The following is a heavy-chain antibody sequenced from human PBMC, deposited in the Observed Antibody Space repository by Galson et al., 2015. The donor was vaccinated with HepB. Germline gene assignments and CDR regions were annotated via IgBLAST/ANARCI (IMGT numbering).Heavy chain of an antibody. D-gene: IGHD4-17*01. V-gene: IGHV3-30-3*01. CDR3: ARDPDGDRQKLYYYYGMDV. J-gene: IGHJ6*02. CDR2: ISYDGSNK. CDR1: GFTFSSYA. Sequence: SLRLSCAASGFTFSSYAMHWVRQAPGKGLEWVAVISYDGSNKYYADSVKGRFTISRDNSKNTLYLQMNSLRAEDTAVYYCARDPDGDRQKLYYYYGMDVWGQGTTVTVSS.